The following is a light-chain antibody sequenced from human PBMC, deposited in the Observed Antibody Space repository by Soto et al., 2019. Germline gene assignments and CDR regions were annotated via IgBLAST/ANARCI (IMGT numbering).Light chain of an antibody. Sequence: QSALTQPASVSGSPGQSITISCTGTSRDVGGYNFVSWYQQHPGKAPKLMIYEVSKRPSGVSNRFSGSKSGNTASLTISGLQAEDEADYYCISYTGSSTSYVFGSGTKVTVL. CDR3: ISYTGSSTSYV. CDR1: SRDVGGYNF. J-gene: IGLJ1*01. V-gene: IGLV2-14*01. CDR2: EVS.